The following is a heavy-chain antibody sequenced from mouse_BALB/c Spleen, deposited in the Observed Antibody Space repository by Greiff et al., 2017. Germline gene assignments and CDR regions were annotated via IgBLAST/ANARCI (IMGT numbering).Heavy chain of an antibody. Sequence: VQLQQSGPELVKPGASVKISCKASGYSFTGYYMHWVKQSHVKSLEWIGRINPYNGATSYNQNFKDKASLTVDKSSSTAYMELHSLTSEDSAVYYCARWLLRSYAMDYWGQGTSVTVSS. D-gene: IGHD2-3*01. CDR2: INPYNGAT. CDR1: GYSFTGYY. V-gene: IGHV1-31*01. J-gene: IGHJ4*01. CDR3: ARWLLRSYAMDY.